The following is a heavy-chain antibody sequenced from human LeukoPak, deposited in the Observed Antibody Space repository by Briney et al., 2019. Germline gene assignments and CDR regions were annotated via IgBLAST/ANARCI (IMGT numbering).Heavy chain of an antibody. Sequence: LAGGSLRLSCAASGFTFDYYAMHWVRQAPGKGLEWVSLFSWDGGSTYYADSVKGRFTISRDNSKNSLYLQMNSLRAEDTALYYCAKDATIAARRGSYYYYYMDVWGKGTTVTVSS. CDR1: GFTFDYYA. D-gene: IGHD6-6*01. CDR2: FSWDGGST. CDR3: AKDATIAARRGSYYYYYMDV. V-gene: IGHV3-43D*03. J-gene: IGHJ6*03.